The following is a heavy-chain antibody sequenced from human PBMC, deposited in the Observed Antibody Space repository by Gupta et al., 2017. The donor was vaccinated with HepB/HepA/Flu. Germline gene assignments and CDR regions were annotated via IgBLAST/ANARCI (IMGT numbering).Heavy chain of an antibody. CDR3: AKGNSGTHYGALDM. CDR1: GVTFRRYG. D-gene: IGHD1-26*01. J-gene: IGHJ3*02. CDR2: ISKDASDQ. V-gene: IGHV3-30*18. Sequence: QVQRVESGGGVVQPGTSLRLSCAASGVTFRRYGMDWCRQAPGKGLEWVAVISKDASDQKYADSVKGRFTISRDNSKNALFLQMNSLRAEDTAVYYCAKGNSGTHYGALDMWGPGTMVIVSS.